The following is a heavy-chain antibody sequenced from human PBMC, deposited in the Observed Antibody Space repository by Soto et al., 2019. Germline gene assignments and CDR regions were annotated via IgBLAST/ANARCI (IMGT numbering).Heavy chain of an antibody. D-gene: IGHD3-3*01. CDR2: IYPGDSDT. Sequence: GESLKISCKGSGYSFTSYWIGWVRQMPGKGLEWMGIIYPGDSDTRYSPSFQGQVTISADKSISTAYLQWSSLKASDTAMYYCARGSMYYDFWSGYSFFDYWGQGTLVTVSS. CDR1: GYSFTSYW. CDR3: ARGSMYYDFWSGYSFFDY. V-gene: IGHV5-51*01. J-gene: IGHJ4*02.